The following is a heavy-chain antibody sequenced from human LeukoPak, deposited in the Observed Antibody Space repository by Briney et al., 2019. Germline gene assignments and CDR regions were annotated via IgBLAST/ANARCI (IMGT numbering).Heavy chain of an antibody. V-gene: IGHV1-69*13. CDR2: IIPIFGTA. J-gene: IGHJ4*02. CDR1: GGTFSSYA. CDR3: ARSHVKIVATGELDY. Sequence: VASVKVSCKASGGTFSSYAISWVRQAPGQGLEWMGGIIPIFGTANYAPKFQGRVTITADESTSTAYMELSSLRSEDTAVYYCARSHVKIVATGELDYWGQGTLVTVSS. D-gene: IGHD5-12*01.